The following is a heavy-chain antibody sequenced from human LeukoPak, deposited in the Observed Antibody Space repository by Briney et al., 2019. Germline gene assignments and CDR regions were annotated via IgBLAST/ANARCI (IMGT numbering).Heavy chain of an antibody. CDR3: ANGAAAGTPTIGDY. V-gene: IGHV3-23*01. CDR2: ISGSGGST. J-gene: IGHJ4*02. CDR1: GFTFSSYG. D-gene: IGHD6-13*01. Sequence: GGSLRLSCAASGFTFSSYGMSWVRQAPGKGLEWVSAISGSGGSTYYADSVKGRFTISRDNAKKSLYLQMNSLRAEDTAVYYCANGAAAGTPTIGDYWGQGTLVTVSS.